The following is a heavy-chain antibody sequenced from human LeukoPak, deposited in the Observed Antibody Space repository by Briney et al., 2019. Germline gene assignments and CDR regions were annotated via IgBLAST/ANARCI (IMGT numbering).Heavy chain of an antibody. V-gene: IGHV3-30-3*01. CDR1: GFTFSNYA. D-gene: IGHD1-1*01. CDR3: AKERGVGYLIDY. J-gene: IGHJ4*02. CDR2: ISKDGSNK. Sequence: GGSLRLSCAASGFTFSNYAMHWVRQAPGKGLEWVAVISKDGSNKNHADSVKGRFTIPRDNSKSTLYLQMNSLRAEDTAVYSCAKERGVGYLIDYWGQGALVTVSS.